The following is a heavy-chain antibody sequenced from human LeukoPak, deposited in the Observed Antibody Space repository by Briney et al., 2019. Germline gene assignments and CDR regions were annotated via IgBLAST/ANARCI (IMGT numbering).Heavy chain of an antibody. CDR1: GFTLSSYA. D-gene: IGHD3-10*01. CDR2: ISYDGSNK. Sequence: GGSLRLSCVASGFTLSSYAMHWARQAPGKGLEWEAVISYDGSNKYYADSVRGRFTISRDNSKNTLYLQMNSLRVEDTAVYYCARDRQYYGSGNLDFWGQGTTVTVSS. CDR3: ARDRQYYGSGNLDF. V-gene: IGHV3-30-3*01. J-gene: IGHJ6*02.